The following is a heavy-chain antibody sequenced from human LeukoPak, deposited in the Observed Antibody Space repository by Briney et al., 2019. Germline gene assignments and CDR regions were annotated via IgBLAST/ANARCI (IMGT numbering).Heavy chain of an antibody. J-gene: IGHJ4*02. CDR2: ISSSGSTR. Sequence: GGSLRVSCAASGFTFSDYYMSWIRQAPGAGLEWGSYISSSGSTRYYADSVKGRFTISRDNAKNSLYLQMNSLRAEDTAVYYCARPNMVRGVIVDYWGQGTLVTVSS. CDR3: ARPNMVRGVIVDY. CDR1: GFTFSDYY. V-gene: IGHV3-11*01. D-gene: IGHD3-10*01.